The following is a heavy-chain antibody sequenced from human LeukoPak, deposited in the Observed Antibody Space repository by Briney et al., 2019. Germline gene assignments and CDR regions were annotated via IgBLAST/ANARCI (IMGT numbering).Heavy chain of an antibody. D-gene: IGHD2-2*01. CDR1: GGSFSGYY. Sequence: SETLSLTCAVYGGSFSGYYWGWIRQPPGKGLEWIGEINHSGSTNYNPSLKSRVTISVDTSKNQFSLKLSSVTAADTAVYYCARVSCSSTSCHYYFDYWGQGTLVTVSS. CDR2: INHSGST. CDR3: ARVSCSSTSCHYYFDY. V-gene: IGHV4-34*01. J-gene: IGHJ4*02.